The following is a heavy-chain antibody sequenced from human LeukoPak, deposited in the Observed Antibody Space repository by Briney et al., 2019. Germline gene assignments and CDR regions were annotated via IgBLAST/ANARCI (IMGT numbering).Heavy chain of an antibody. D-gene: IGHD6-13*01. CDR2: IYRTGET. CDR1: GGSFSGFY. V-gene: IGHV4-34*01. CDR3: ARGGIAAGGRSPFDW. Sequence: PXETLSLTCTVYGGSFSGFYWTLIRQSPGKGLEWIGEIYRTGETIYNPSLKSRVTISMDTSKNQFSLRLTSLTAADTAAYFCARGGIAAGGRSPFDWWGQGTPVTVSS. J-gene: IGHJ4*02.